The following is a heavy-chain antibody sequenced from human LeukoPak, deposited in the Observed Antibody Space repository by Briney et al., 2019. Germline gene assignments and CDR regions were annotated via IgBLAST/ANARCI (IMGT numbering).Heavy chain of an antibody. D-gene: IGHD3-22*01. Sequence: SETLSLTCGVSGGPIDITNYWSWVRQAPGKGLEWIGEISHDGTTNYNPSLRSRVAMSLDRANNQFSLSLTSVTAADTAVYYCTREDRPFCPFAYWGQGVLVTVSS. CDR1: GGPIDITNY. CDR2: ISHDGTT. CDR3: TREDRPFCPFAY. V-gene: IGHV4-4*02. J-gene: IGHJ4*02.